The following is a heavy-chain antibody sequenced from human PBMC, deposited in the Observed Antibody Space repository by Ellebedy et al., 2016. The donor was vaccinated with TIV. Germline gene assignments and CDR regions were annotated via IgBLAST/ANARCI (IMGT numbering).Heavy chain of an antibody. CDR3: AREAGDGYTPY. CDR2: ISTYNGDT. CDR1: GYTFTSYG. V-gene: IGHV1-18*04. Sequence: AASVKVSCRTSGYTFTSYGISWVRQAPGQGLEWMGWISTYNGDTKYTQRLQGRVTMTTDTSTSTAYMELRSLGSDDTAVYFCAREAGDGYTPYWGQGTLVTVSS. J-gene: IGHJ4*02. D-gene: IGHD5-24*01.